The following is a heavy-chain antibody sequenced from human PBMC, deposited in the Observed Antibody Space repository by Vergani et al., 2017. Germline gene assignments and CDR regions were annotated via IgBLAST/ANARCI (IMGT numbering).Heavy chain of an antibody. Sequence: QVQLVESGGGVVQPGRSLRLSCAASGSIVRNSGLHWVRQAPGKGLEWVAAVSFDGRDKYYGDSVRERCTIYRDNSNNMLYLQMNSLRDEDTAIYYCAKGTAVAHQHIEYWVQGALVTVSS. CDR1: GSIVRNSG. V-gene: IGHV3-30*18. J-gene: IGHJ4*02. D-gene: IGHD1-7*01. CDR3: AKGTAVAHQHIEY. CDR2: VSFDGRDK.